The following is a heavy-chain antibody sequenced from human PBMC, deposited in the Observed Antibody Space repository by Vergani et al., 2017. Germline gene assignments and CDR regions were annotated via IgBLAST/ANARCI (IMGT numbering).Heavy chain of an antibody. CDR2: INPSGGST. V-gene: IGHV1-46*01. D-gene: IGHD4-17*01. CDR3: AREGYGDSDGVHAFDI. Sequence: QVQLVQSGAEVKKPGASVKVSCKASGYTFTSYYMHWVRQAPGQGLEWMGIINPSGGSTSYAQKFQGRVTMTRDTSTSTVYMELSSLRSEDTAVYYCAREGYGDSDGVHAFDIWGQGTMVTVSS. CDR1: GYTFTSYY. J-gene: IGHJ3*02.